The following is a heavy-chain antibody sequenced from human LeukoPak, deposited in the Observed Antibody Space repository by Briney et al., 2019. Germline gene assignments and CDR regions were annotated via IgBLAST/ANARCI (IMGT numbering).Heavy chain of an antibody. CDR2: INHSGST. CDR1: GGSFSGYY. D-gene: IGHD6-25*01. CDR3: ARVKGGYSSINY. V-gene: IGHV4-34*01. Sequence: KASETLSLTCAVYGGSFSGYYWSWIRQPPGKGLEWIGEINHSGSTNYNPSLKSRVTISVDTSKNQFSLKLSSVTAADTAVYYCARVKGGYSSINYSGQGWLVTVSS. J-gene: IGHJ4*02.